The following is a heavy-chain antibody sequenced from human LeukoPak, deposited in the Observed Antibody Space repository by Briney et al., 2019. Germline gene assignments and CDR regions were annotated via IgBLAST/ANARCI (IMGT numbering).Heavy chain of an antibody. CDR1: GFTFSSYG. V-gene: IGHV3-33*01. D-gene: IGHD3-22*01. CDR3: ARDGGGSSGYYSYY. J-gene: IGHJ4*02. Sequence: GGSLRLSCAASGFTFSSYGMHWVRQAPGKGLEWVAVIWYDGSNKYYADSVKGRFTISRDNSKNTLYLQMNSLRAEDTAVYYCARDGGGSSGYYSYYWGQGTLVTVSS. CDR2: IWYDGSNK.